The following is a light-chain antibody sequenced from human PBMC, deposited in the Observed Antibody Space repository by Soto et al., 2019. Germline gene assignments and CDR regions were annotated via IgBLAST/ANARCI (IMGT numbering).Light chain of an antibody. CDR3: QHCKGYPIT. CDR2: DAS. Sequence: AIQLTQSPSSLSASVGDSVTITCRATQDISNTLAWYQHKPGRGPTLLIFDASTLESGVPSRFTGSGSGTHFTLTISSLQPEDFATYICQHCKGYPITFGQGTRVEV. V-gene: IGKV1-13*02. CDR1: QDISNT. J-gene: IGKJ5*01.